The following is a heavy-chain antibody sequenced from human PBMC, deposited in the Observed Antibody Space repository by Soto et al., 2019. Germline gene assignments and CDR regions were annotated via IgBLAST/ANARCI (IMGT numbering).Heavy chain of an antibody. CDR1: GYTFTSYY. V-gene: IGHV1-46*01. CDR2: INPSGGST. CDR3: ARGEQWLSTYYYGMDV. Sequence: QVQLVQSGAEVKKPGASVKVSCKAYGYTFTSYYMHWVRQAPGQGLEWMGIINPSGGSTSYAQKFQGRVTMTRDTSTSTVYMELSSLRSEDTAVYYCARGEQWLSTYYYGMDVWGQGTTVTVSS. D-gene: IGHD6-19*01. J-gene: IGHJ6*02.